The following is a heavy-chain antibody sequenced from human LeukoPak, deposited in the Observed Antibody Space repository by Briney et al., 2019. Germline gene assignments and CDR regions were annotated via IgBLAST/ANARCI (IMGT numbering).Heavy chain of an antibody. CDR3: ARAQEVPSRRLDY. Sequence: SETLSLTCAVYGGSFSGYYWSWIRQRPGKGLEWIGEINHSGSTNYNPSLKSRVTISVDTSNNQFSLKLSSVTAADTAVYYCARAQEVPSRRLDYWRQGPLVPVSS. J-gene: IGHJ4*02. V-gene: IGHV4-34*01. CDR1: GGSFSGYY. D-gene: IGHD1-1*01. CDR2: INHSGST.